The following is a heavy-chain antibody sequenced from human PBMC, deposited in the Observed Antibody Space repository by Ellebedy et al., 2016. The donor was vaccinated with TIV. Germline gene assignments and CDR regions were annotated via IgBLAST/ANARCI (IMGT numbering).Heavy chain of an antibody. CDR3: AKDRAIAAAGTPFDY. CDR2: ISSSGSTI. Sequence: GGSLRLXCAASGFTFSDYYMSWIRQAPGKGLEWVSYISSSGSTIYYADSVKGRFTISRDNSKNTLYLQMNSLRAEDTAVYYCAKDRAIAAAGTPFDYWGQGTLVTVSS. J-gene: IGHJ4*02. V-gene: IGHV3-11*04. CDR1: GFTFSDYY. D-gene: IGHD6-13*01.